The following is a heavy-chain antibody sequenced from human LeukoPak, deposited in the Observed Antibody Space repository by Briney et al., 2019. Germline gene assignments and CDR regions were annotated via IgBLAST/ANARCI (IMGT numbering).Heavy chain of an antibody. V-gene: IGHV5-51*01. CDR1: GYSFTSYW. J-gene: IGHJ3*02. CDR2: IYPGDSDT. CDR3: ARHRSLLWWGRDPHDAFDI. Sequence: GESLKISCKGSGYSFTSYWIGWVRQMPGKGLEWMGIIYPGDSDTRYSPSFQGQVTISADKSISTAYLQWSSLKASDTAMYYCARHRSLLWWGRDPHDAFDIWGQGTMVTVSS. D-gene: IGHD2-21*01.